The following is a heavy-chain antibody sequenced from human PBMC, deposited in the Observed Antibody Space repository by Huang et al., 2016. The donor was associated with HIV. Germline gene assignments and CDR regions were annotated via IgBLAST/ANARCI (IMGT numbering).Heavy chain of an antibody. CDR1: GYSFTDYG. CDR2: ISACNGDT. J-gene: IGHJ3*01. CDR3: ARDPKYHRIGYYRQRRGIDV. Sequence: QAQLMQSGPEVKKPGASVKVSCKTSGYSFTDYGITWVRQAPGQGPEGVGGISACNGDTERAQRLQGRVTLTTDTSTSRAYMELRSLRFDDTAVYFCARDPKYHRIGYYRQRRGIDVWGQGTMVSVSS. V-gene: IGHV1-18*01. D-gene: IGHD3-22*01.